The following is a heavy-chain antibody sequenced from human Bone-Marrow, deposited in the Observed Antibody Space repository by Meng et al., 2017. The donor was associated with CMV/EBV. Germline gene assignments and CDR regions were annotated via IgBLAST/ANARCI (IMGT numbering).Heavy chain of an antibody. CDR1: GGSISSSNW. D-gene: IGHD6-13*01. CDR3: AKDLSPYSRAGAFDI. CDR2: IYHSGST. Sequence: GSLRLSCAVSGGSISSSNWWSWVRQPPGKGLEWIGEIYHSGSTNYNPSLKSRVTISVDKSKNQFSLKLSSVTAADTAVYYCAKDLSPYSRAGAFDIWGQGTMVTVSS. J-gene: IGHJ3*02. V-gene: IGHV4-4*02.